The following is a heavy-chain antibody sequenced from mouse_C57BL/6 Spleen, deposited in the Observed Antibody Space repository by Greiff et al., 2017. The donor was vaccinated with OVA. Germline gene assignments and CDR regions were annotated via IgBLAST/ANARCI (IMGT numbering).Heavy chain of an antibody. CDR3: ARYVAPDAMDY. CDR1: GYAFSSYW. D-gene: IGHD1-1*01. Sequence: QVQLKQSGAELVKPGASVKISCKASGYAFSSYWMNWVKQRPGKGLEWIGQIYPGDGDTNYNGKFKGKATLTADKSSSTAYMQLSSLTSEDSAVYFCARYVAPDAMDYWGQGTSVTVSS. J-gene: IGHJ4*01. V-gene: IGHV1-80*01. CDR2: IYPGDGDT.